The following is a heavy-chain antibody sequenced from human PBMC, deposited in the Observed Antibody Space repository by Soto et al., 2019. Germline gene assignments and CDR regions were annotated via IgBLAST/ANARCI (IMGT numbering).Heavy chain of an antibody. CDR2: IYYSGST. J-gene: IGHJ5*02. CDR3: ARWGTTSSSGRWFDP. D-gene: IGHD6-6*01. CDR1: GGSISSYY. V-gene: IGHV4-59*08. Sequence: PSETLSLTCTVSGGSISSYYWSWIRQPPGKGLEWIGYIYYSGSTNYNPSLKSRVTISVDTSKNQFSLKLSSVTAADTAVYYCARWGTTSSSGRWFDPWGQGTLVTVSS.